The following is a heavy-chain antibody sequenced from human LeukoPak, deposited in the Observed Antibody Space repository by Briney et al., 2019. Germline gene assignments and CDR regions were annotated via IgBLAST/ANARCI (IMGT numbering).Heavy chain of an antibody. CDR3: ARDRKHVLLWFGDTFDP. V-gene: IGHV1-18*04. J-gene: IGHJ5*02. CDR2: ISAYNGNT. D-gene: IGHD3-10*01. CDR1: GYTFTSYY. Sequence: ASVKVSCKASGYTFTSYYMHWVRQAPGQGLEWMGWISAYNGNTNYAQKLQGRVTMTTDTSTSTAYMELRSLRSDDTAVYYCARDRKHVLLWFGDTFDPWGQGTLVTVSS.